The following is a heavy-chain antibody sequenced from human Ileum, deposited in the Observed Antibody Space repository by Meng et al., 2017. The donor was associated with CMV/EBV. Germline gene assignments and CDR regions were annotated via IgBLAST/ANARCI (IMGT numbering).Heavy chain of an antibody. D-gene: IGHD1-7*01. J-gene: IGHJ4*02. V-gene: IGHV3-7*01. Sequence: GGSLRLSCTPSGFTFSHYAMHWVRQPPGKGLEWVANIKQDGSGKYYVDSVKGRFTISRDNAKNSLYLQMNSLRAEDTAVYYCARGSPQYNWNYGNYWGQGTLVTVSS. CDR1: GFTFSHYA. CDR2: IKQDGSGK. CDR3: ARGSPQYNWNYGNY.